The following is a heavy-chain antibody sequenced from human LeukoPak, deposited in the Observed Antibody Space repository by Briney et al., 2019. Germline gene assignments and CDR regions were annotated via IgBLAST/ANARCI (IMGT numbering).Heavy chain of an antibody. CDR3: ARGGAIIAAAARFDP. CDR2: IYSGGST. V-gene: IGHV3-53*01. J-gene: IGHJ5*02. Sequence: PGGSLRLSCAASGFTVSSNYMSWVRQAPGKGLEWVSVIYSGGSTYYADSVKGRFTISRDNAKNTLYLQMNSLRAEDTAVYYCARGGAIIAAAARFDPWGQGTLVTVSS. D-gene: IGHD6-13*01. CDR1: GFTVSSNY.